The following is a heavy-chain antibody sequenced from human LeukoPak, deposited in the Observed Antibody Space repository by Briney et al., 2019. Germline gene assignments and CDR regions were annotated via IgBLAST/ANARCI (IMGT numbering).Heavy chain of an antibody. CDR1: GFTVSSNY. CDR2: IYSGGST. V-gene: IGHV3-53*05. Sequence: GGSLRLSCAASGFTVSSNYMSWVRQAPGKGLEWVSVIYSGGSTYYADSVKGRFTISRDNSKNTLYLQMNSLRAEDTAVHYCAKDLGDIVVVVAAVYYYYGMDVWGQGTTVTVSS. CDR3: AKDLGDIVVVVAAVYYYYGMDV. J-gene: IGHJ6*02. D-gene: IGHD2-15*01.